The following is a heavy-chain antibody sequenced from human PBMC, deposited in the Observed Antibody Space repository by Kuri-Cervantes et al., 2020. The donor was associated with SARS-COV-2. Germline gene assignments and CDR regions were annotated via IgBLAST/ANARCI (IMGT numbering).Heavy chain of an antibody. Sequence: SETLSLSCTVSGGSISSSSYYWGWIRQPPGKGLEWIGSIYYSGRTYYNPSLKSRVTISVDTSKNQFSLKLNSVTAADTAVYYCARHLSVLRFLEWATNWFDPWGQGTLVTVSS. CDR3: ARHLSVLRFLEWATNWFDP. J-gene: IGHJ5*02. V-gene: IGHV4-39*01. D-gene: IGHD3-3*01. CDR1: GGSISSSSYY. CDR2: IYYSGRT.